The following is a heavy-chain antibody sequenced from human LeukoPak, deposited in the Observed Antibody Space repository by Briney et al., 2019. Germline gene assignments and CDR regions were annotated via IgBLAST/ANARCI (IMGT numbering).Heavy chain of an antibody. J-gene: IGHJ3*02. CDR3: AREGATLTVDAFDI. D-gene: IGHD1-26*01. CDR2: IYHSGSA. CDR1: GGSISSSNW. Sequence: SGTLSLTCAVSGGSISSSNWWSWVRQPPGKGLEWIGEIYHSGSANYNPSLKSRVTISVDKSKNQFSLKLSSVTAADTAVYYCAREGATLTVDAFDIWGQGTMVTVSS. V-gene: IGHV4-4*02.